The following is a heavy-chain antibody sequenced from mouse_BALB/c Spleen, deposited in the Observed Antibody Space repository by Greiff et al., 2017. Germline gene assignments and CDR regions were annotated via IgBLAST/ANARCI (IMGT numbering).Heavy chain of an antibody. CDR1: GFNIKDTY. CDR3: ARSYDRRHYTMDD. J-gene: IGHJ4*01. Sequence: VQLQQSGAELVKPGASVKLSCTASGFNIKDTYMHWVKQRPEQGLEWIGRIDPANGNTKYDPKFQGKATITADTSSNTAYLQLSSLTSVDTAVYYCARSYDRRHYTMDDWGQGTSVTVSS. V-gene: IGHV14-3*02. D-gene: IGHD2-14*01. CDR2: IDPANGNT.